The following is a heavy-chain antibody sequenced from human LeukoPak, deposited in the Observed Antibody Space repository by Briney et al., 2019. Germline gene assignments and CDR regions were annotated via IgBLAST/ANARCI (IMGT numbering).Heavy chain of an antibody. D-gene: IGHD1-26*01. CDR1: GFTFSSYA. CDR3: AREEVGATYFDY. J-gene: IGHJ4*02. CDR2: ISYDGSNK. V-gene: IGHV3-30*04. Sequence: GRSLRLSCAASGFTFSSYAMHWVRQAPGKGLEWVAVISYDGSNKYYADSVKGRFTISRDNSKNTLYLQMNSLRAEDTAVYYCAREEVGATYFDYWGQGTLVTVSS.